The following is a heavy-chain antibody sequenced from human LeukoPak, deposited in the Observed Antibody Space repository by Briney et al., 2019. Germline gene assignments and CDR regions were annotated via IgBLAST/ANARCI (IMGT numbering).Heavy chain of an antibody. J-gene: IGHJ4*02. CDR2: ISGSGGST. CDR3: AKDSAIAARLYYFDY. CDR1: GFTFSSYA. Sequence: GGSLRLSCAASGFTFSSYAMSWVRQAPGKGLEWVSAISGSGGSTYYADSVKGRFTISRDNSKNTLYLQMNSLRAEDTAVYYSAKDSAIAARLYYFDYWGQGTLVTVSS. D-gene: IGHD6-6*01. V-gene: IGHV3-23*01.